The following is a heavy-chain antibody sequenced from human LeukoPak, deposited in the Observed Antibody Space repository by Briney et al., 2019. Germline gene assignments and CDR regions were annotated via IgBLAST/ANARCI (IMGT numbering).Heavy chain of an antibody. Sequence: GESLKISCKGSGYSFTNYWIGWVRQMPGKGLEWMGIIYPGDSDTRYRLSFQDQVTISADKSITTAYLQWSSLRASDTAMYYCARLSPTMIVPNAFDIWGQGTMVTVSS. V-gene: IGHV5-51*01. D-gene: IGHD3-22*01. J-gene: IGHJ3*02. CDR3: ARLSPTMIVPNAFDI. CDR1: GYSFTNYW. CDR2: IYPGDSDT.